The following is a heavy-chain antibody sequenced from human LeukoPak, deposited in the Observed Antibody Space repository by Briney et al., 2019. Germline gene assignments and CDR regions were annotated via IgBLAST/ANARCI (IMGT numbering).Heavy chain of an antibody. V-gene: IGHV4-30-4*01. CDR3: ARDVGDILTGSQNGYFDF. CDR1: GGSISSGDCY. Sequence: SQNLSLICTVSGGSISSGDCYWCWIRQPPGKGLEWIGYIYYSGCTYYNPSLKSRVTISVDTSKNQFSLKLSSVTAADTAVDYCARDVGDILTGSQNGYFDFWGQGTLVTVSS. D-gene: IGHD3-9*01. J-gene: IGHJ4*02. CDR2: IYYSGCT.